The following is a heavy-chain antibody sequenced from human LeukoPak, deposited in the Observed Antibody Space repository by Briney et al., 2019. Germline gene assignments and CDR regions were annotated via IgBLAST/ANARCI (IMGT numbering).Heavy chain of an antibody. CDR1: GHTFIDYY. CDR2: INPKNCDT. J-gene: IGHJ4*02. V-gene: IGHV1-2*02. Sequence: ASVKLSCKASGHTFIDYYMHCVRHAPGQGLEWVAWINPKNCDTKYAQNFQCRVTVTSDTSINTVYMELRSLTSDDTAVYYCAREWDYYAVWGQGTMVSVSS. D-gene: IGHD3-10*01. CDR3: AREWDYYAV.